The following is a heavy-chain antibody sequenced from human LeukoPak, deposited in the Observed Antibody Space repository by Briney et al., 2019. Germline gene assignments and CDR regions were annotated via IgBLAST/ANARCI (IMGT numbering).Heavy chain of an antibody. V-gene: IGHV3-30-3*01. Sequence: GGSLRLSCAASGFTFSSYAMHWVRQAPGKGLGWVAVISYDGSNKYYADSVKGRFTISRDNSKNTLYLQMNSLRAEDTAVYYCASLSIAVDLNWFDPWGQGTLVTVSS. CDR1: GFTFSSYA. CDR3: ASLSIAVDLNWFDP. CDR2: ISYDGSNK. J-gene: IGHJ5*02. D-gene: IGHD6-19*01.